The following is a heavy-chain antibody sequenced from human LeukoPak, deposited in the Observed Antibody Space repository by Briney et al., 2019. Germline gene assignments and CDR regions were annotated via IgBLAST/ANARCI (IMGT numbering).Heavy chain of an antibody. CDR1: GYTFTSCG. Sequence: ASVTLSCTASGYTFTSCGICWVRQAPAPGREWMGLVSTYHGNTNYAQQLQGRVTMTKDTSTSNAYVEPRSMGSDDTAVYYCASRSCLGIGDYYMDVWGKGTTVTVSS. J-gene: IGHJ6*03. D-gene: IGHD7-27*01. CDR3: ASRSCLGIGDYYMDV. V-gene: IGHV1-18*01. CDR2: VSTYHGNT.